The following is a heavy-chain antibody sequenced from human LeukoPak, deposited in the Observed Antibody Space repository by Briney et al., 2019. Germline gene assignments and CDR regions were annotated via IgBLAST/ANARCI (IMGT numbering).Heavy chain of an antibody. CDR3: VSLVGGAGPFDY. V-gene: IGHV3-48*01. Sequence: GGSLRLSCAASGFTFSSYSMNWARQAPGKGLEWVSYISSSSSTIYYADSVKGRFTISRDNAKNSLYLQMNSLRAEDTAVYYCVSLVGGAGPFDYWGQGTLVTVSS. D-gene: IGHD1-26*01. J-gene: IGHJ4*02. CDR2: ISSSSSTI. CDR1: GFTFSSYS.